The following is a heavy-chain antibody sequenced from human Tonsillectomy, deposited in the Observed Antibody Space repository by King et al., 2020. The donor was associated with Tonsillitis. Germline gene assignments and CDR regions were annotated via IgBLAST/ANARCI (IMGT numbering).Heavy chain of an antibody. CDR2: IDPSDSYT. D-gene: IGHD4-11*01. J-gene: IGHJ6*02. CDR3: ASHTGYSNDYRYGMDV. CDR1: GYSFTSYW. Sequence: VQLVESGAEVKKPGESLRISCKGSGYSFTSYWITWVRQMPGKGLEWMGTIDPSDSYTNYSPSFQGHVTISADKSISTAYLQWSSLKASDTAMYYCASHTGYSNDYRYGMDVWGQGTTVTVSS. V-gene: IGHV5-10-1*03.